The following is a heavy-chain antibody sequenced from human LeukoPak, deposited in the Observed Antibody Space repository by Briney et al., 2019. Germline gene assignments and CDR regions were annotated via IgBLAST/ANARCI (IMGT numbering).Heavy chain of an antibody. J-gene: IGHJ4*02. V-gene: IGHV3-9*01. Sequence: GRSLRLSCAASGFTFDDYAMHWVRQAPGKGLEWVSGISWNSGSIGYADSVKGRFTISRDNAKNSLYLQMNSLRAEDTALYYCAKDGDSSGTDFDYWGQGTLVTVSS. D-gene: IGHD3-22*01. CDR3: AKDGDSSGTDFDY. CDR1: GFTFDDYA. CDR2: ISWNSGSI.